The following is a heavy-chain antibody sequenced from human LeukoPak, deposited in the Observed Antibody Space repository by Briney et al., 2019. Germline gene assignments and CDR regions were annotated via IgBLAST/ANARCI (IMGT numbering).Heavy chain of an antibody. CDR2: ISSSSSYI. D-gene: IGHD4-17*01. Sequence: PGGSLRLSCAASGFTFSSYSMNWVRQAPGKGLEWVSSISSSSSYIYYADSVKGRFTISRDNAKNSLYLQMNSLRAEDTAVYYCASTMKLNYGDYKTAWAFDIWGQGTMVTVSS. CDR3: ASTMKLNYGDYKTAWAFDI. J-gene: IGHJ3*02. CDR1: GFTFSSYS. V-gene: IGHV3-21*01.